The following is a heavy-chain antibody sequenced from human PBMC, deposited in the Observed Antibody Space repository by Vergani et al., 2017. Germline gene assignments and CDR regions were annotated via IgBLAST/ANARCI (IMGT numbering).Heavy chain of an antibody. J-gene: IGHJ5*02. CDR2: INHSGST. D-gene: IGHD3-3*01. CDR1: GGSFSGYY. V-gene: IGHV4-34*01. Sequence: QVQLQQWGAGLLKPSETLSLTCAVYGGSFSGYYWSWIRQPPGKGLEWIGEINHSGSTNYNPSLKSRVTISVDTSKNQFSLKLSSVTAADTAVYYCARALRFFSRGHWFDPWGEGTLVTVSS. CDR3: ARALRFFSRGHWFDP.